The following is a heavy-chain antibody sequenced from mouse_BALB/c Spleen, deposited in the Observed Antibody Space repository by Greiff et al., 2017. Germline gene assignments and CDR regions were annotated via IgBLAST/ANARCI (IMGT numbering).Heavy chain of an antibody. Sequence: VQLQQSGAELVKPGASVKLSCKASGYTFTSYYMYWVKQRPGQGLEWIGEINPSNGGTNFNEKFKSKATLTVDKSSSTAYMQLSSLTSEDSAVYYCTRGKGAMDYWGQGTSVTVSS. CDR2: INPSNGGT. V-gene: IGHV1S81*02. J-gene: IGHJ4*01. CDR3: TRGKGAMDY. CDR1: GYTFTSYY.